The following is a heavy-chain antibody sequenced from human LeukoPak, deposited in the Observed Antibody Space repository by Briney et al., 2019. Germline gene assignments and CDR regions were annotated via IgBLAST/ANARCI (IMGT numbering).Heavy chain of an antibody. CDR1: GFTFSNYA. CDR3: AKNPDYFDLYYFDD. J-gene: IGHJ4*02. CDR2: ISGSGGST. D-gene: IGHD3-9*01. V-gene: IGHV3-23*01. Sequence: AGGSLRLSCAASGFTFSNYAMSWVRQAPGKGLEWVSAISGSGGSTYYADSVKGRFTISRDNSNNTLYLQMNSLRVEDTAVYYCAKNPDYFDLYYFDDWGQGTLVIVSS.